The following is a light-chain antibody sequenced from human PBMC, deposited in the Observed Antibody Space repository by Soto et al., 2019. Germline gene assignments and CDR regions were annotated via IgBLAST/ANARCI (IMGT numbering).Light chain of an antibody. Sequence: DIVMTQSPDSLAVSLGERATINCKSSQSVLYSSNNKNYLAWYQQKPGQPPKLLIYWASTRQSGVPHRFSGTGSGTDFPLTLRTLQAEDVAVYYCQQYYSTPLTFGQGTKLEIK. V-gene: IGKV4-1*01. CDR2: WAS. J-gene: IGKJ2*01. CDR1: QSVLYSSNNKNY. CDR3: QQYYSTPLT.